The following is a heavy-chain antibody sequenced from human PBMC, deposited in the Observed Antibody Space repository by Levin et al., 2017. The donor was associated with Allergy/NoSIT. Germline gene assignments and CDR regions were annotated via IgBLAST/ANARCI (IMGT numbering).Heavy chain of an antibody. Sequence: PSETLSLTCTVSGGSISSSSYYWGWIRQPPGKGLEWIGNIFYSGSTYYNPSLKSRVTISVDTSKNQFSLKLSPVTAADTAVYYCAREVYSSSRYFQHWGQGTLVTVSS. D-gene: IGHD6-6*01. CDR3: AREVYSSSRYFQH. V-gene: IGHV4-39*01. CDR1: GGSISSSSYY. J-gene: IGHJ1*01. CDR2: IFYSGST.